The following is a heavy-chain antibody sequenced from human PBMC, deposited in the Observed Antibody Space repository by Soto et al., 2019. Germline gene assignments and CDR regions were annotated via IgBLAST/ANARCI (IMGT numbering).Heavy chain of an antibody. CDR1: GGSFSSYA. CDR2: IIPIFGTA. CDR3: ARVGYYYDSSGYSGFDY. D-gene: IGHD3-22*01. Sequence: QVQLVQSGAEVKKPGSSVKVSCKASGGSFSSYAISWVRQAPGQGLEWMGGIIPIFGTANYAQKFQGRVTITADECTSTAYMELSSLRSEDTAVYYCARVGYYYDSSGYSGFDYWGQGTLVTVSS. J-gene: IGHJ4*02. V-gene: IGHV1-69*01.